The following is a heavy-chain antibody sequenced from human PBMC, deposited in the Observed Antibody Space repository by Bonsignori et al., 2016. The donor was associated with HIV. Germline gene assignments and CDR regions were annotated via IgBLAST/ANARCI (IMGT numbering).Heavy chain of an antibody. J-gene: IGHJ4*02. D-gene: IGHD3-3*01. Sequence: WIRQPPGKRLEWVSGISGSGGSTYYADSVKGRFTISRDNSKNTLYLQMNSLRAEDTAVYYCAKVQDVWSGYPSQYYFDYWGQGTLVTVSS. CDR3: AKVQDVWSGYPSQYYFDY. CDR2: ISGSGGST. V-gene: IGHV3-23*01.